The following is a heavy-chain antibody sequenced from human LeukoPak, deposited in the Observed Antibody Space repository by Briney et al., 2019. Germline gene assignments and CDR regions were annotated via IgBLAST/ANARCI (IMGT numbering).Heavy chain of an antibody. CDR3: VRGLVGYD. J-gene: IGHJ4*02. V-gene: IGHV3-53*01. D-gene: IGHD2-8*02. Sequence: GGSLRLSCAASGFTVSNNYMSWVRQARGKGLEWVSVVYSGGGTYYADSVEGRFTISRDISKNALYLQMNSVRPEDTAVYYCVRGLVGYDWGQGTRVTVSS. CDR2: VYSGGGT. CDR1: GFTVSNNY.